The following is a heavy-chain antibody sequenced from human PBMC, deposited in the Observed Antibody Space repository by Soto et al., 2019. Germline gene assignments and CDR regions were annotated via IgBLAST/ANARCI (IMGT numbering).Heavy chain of an antibody. D-gene: IGHD6-13*01. CDR2: INHSGST. V-gene: IGHV4-34*01. CDR3: ARGWAEAVAAAGTGTPYYYYYGMDV. J-gene: IGHJ6*02. Sequence: PSENLSLTCAVDGGSFIGYYWRWIRQPPGKGLEWIGEINHSGSTNYNPSLKSRVTISVDTSKNQFSLKLSSVTAADTAVYYCARGWAEAVAAAGTGTPYYYYYGMDVWGQGTTVTVSS. CDR1: GGSFIGYY.